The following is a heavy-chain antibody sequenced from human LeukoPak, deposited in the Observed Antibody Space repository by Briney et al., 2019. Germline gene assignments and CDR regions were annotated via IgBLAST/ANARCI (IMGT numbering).Heavy chain of an antibody. J-gene: IGHJ5*02. D-gene: IGHD2-8*01. CDR1: GFSFSSYA. Sequence: TGGSLRLSCAASGFSFSSYAMSWVRQAPGKGLEWVSAISGSGGSTYYADSVKGRFTISRDNPKNTLYLQMNSLRAEDTAVYYCAKDRSNGYNWFDPWGQGALVTVSS. CDR3: AKDRSNGYNWFDP. V-gene: IGHV3-23*01. CDR2: ISGSGGST.